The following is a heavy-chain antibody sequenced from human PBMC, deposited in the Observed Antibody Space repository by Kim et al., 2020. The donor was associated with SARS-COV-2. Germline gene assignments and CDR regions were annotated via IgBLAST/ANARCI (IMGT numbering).Heavy chain of an antibody. CDR2: IYPGDSDN. V-gene: IGHV5-51*01. CDR1: GYSFTTYW. J-gene: IGHJ4*02. Sequence: GESLKISCKGSGYSFTTYWIGWVRQMPGKGLEWMGIIYPGDSDNRYSPSFQGQVTISADKSISTAYLQWSSLKASDSAMYYCSRLRYCSSGSCYPDYWGQGTLVTVSS. CDR3: SRLRYCSSGSCYPDY. D-gene: IGHD2-15*01.